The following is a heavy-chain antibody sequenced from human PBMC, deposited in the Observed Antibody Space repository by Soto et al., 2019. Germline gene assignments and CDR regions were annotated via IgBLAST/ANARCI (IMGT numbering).Heavy chain of an antibody. CDR2: ISYSGNT. V-gene: IGHV4-30-4*01. J-gene: IGHJ3*02. D-gene: IGHD3-3*01. Sequence: SETLSLTCTVSGGSISSGDYYWSWIRQPPGKGLEWIGYISYSGNTKYKPSLQSRITISVDTSENQFSLRLTSVTAADTAIYFCARTSIFGVVLNAFDIWGQGTLVTVSS. CDR3: ARTSIFGVVLNAFDI. CDR1: GGSISSGDYY.